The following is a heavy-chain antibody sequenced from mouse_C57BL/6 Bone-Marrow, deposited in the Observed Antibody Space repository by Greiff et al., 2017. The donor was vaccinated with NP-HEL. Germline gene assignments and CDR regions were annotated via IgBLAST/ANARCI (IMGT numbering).Heavy chain of an antibody. CDR1: GYTFTSYW. V-gene: IGHV1-64*01. J-gene: IGHJ4*01. CDR2: IHPNSGST. D-gene: IGHD1-1*01. Sequence: QVQLQQPGAELVKPGASVKLSCKASGYTFTSYWMHWVKQRPGQGLEWIGMIHPNSGSTNYNEKLKSKATLTVDKSSSTAYMQLSSLTSEDSAVYYCARRFVGSSFYAMDYWGQGTSVTVSS. CDR3: ARRFVGSSFYAMDY.